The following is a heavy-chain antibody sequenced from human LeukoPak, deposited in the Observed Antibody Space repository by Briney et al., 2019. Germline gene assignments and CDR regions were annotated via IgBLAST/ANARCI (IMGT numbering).Heavy chain of an antibody. CDR2: ISGSGSDGST. CDR1: GFTFSSYG. V-gene: IGHV3-23*01. CDR3: TKESSPGDY. D-gene: IGHD6-6*01. Sequence: GSLRLSCAASGFTFSSYGMSWVRQAPGKGLEWVSGISGSGSDGSTYYADSVKGRFTISRDNSINTLYLQMNSLRPEDTAVYYCTKESSPGDYWGLGTLVSVSS. J-gene: IGHJ4*02.